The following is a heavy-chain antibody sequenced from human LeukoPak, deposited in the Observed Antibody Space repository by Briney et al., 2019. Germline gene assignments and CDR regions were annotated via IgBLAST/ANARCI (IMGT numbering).Heavy chain of an antibody. Sequence: GGSLRLSCAASGFTFSTYTMNWVRQTPGKGLEWVSSISGSSSYIYYADSVKGRFTISRDNAKNSLYLQMNSLRAADTAVYYCVRIPNSANFPNWFDPWGQGTLVTVSS. CDR3: VRIPNSANFPNWFDP. CDR2: ISGSSSYI. J-gene: IGHJ5*02. D-gene: IGHD4/OR15-4a*01. V-gene: IGHV3-21*01. CDR1: GFTFSTYT.